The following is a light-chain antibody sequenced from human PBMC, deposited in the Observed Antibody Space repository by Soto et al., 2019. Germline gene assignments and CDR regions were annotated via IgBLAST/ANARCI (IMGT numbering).Light chain of an antibody. CDR2: DDS. V-gene: IGLV3-21*02. Sequence: VLTQPPSVSVAPGQTARITCGGTNIGSKSVHWYQQKPGQAPVLVVYDDSDRPSGIPERFSGSNSGNTATLTISRVEAGDEADYYCQVWDSSSDHNYVFGTGTKLTVL. CDR1: NIGSKS. J-gene: IGLJ1*01. CDR3: QVWDSSSDHNYV.